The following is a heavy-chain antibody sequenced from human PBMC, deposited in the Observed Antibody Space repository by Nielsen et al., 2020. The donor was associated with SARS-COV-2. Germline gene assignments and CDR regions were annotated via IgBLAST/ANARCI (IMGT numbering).Heavy chain of an antibody. CDR2: INSDGSST. V-gene: IGHV3-74*01. D-gene: IGHD3-3*01. CDR3: VGTYYDFWSGYYLFDY. Sequence: WIRQPPGKGLVWVSRINSDGSSTSYADSVKGRFTISRDNAKNTLYLQMSSLRAEDTAVYYCVGTYYDFWSGYYLFDYWGQGTLVTVSS. J-gene: IGHJ4*02.